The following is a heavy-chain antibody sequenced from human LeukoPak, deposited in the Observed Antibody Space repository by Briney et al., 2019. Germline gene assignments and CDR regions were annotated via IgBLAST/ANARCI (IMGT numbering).Heavy chain of an antibody. CDR2: ISGSGRRT. V-gene: IGHV3-23*01. J-gene: IGHJ3*02. Sequence: GGSLRLSCAASGFTFSSYTMNWVRQAPGKGLEWVSGISGSGRRTYYADSVKGRFTISRDNSKNTLYLQMNSLSAEDTAIYYCAKDLRYCGGDCYSADAFDIWGQGTMVTVSS. CDR3: AKDLRYCGGDCYSADAFDI. D-gene: IGHD2-21*01. CDR1: GFTFSSYT.